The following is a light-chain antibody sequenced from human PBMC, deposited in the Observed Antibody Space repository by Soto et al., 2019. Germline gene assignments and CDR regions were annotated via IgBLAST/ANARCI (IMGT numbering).Light chain of an antibody. CDR3: ETWDTTTRV. CDR2: LEGSGSY. CDR1: SGHSGSI. Sequence: QLVLTQSSSASASLGSSVKLTCTLASGHSGSIIAWHQQQPGTAPRFLMKLEGSGSYSKGSGVPVRFSGSSSGADRYLSISNLQSEDEAEYYCETWDTTTRVFGGGTQLTVL. V-gene: IGLV4-60*03. J-gene: IGLJ3*02.